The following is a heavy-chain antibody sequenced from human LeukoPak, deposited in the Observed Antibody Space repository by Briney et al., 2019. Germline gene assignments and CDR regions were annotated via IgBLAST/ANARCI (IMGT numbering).Heavy chain of an antibody. J-gene: IGHJ4*02. Sequence: SQTLSLTCAISGDSVSSNSAAWNWLRQSPSRGLEWLGRTYYRSKWYYDYSVAVESRISISPDTSKNQFSLQLSSVTPEDTAVYYCARDPVGGSTIFDYWGQGTLVTVSS. CDR3: ARDPVGGSTIFDY. V-gene: IGHV6-1*01. CDR1: GDSVSSNSAA. D-gene: IGHD1-26*01. CDR2: TYYRSKWYY.